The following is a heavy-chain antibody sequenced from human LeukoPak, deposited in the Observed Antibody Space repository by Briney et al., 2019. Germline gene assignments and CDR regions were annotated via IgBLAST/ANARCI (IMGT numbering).Heavy chain of an antibody. V-gene: IGHV4-59*01. CDR3: ARDSGAAGTDY. Sequence: SETLSLTCTVSGGSISSYYWSWIRQPPGKGLEWIGYIYYSGSTNYNPSLKSRVAISVDTSKNQFSLKLSSVTAADTVVYYCARDSGAAGTDYWGQGTLVTVSS. CDR1: GGSISSYY. J-gene: IGHJ4*02. CDR2: IYYSGST. D-gene: IGHD6-13*01.